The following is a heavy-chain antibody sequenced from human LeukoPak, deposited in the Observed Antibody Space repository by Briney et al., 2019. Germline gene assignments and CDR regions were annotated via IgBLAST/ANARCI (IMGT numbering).Heavy chain of an antibody. V-gene: IGHV3-23*01. CDR2: ISASGGST. J-gene: IGHJ4*02. CDR3: ARASTMVRGAPPYYFDY. D-gene: IGHD3-10*01. CDR1: GFTFSVYA. Sequence: PGGSLRLSCAASGFTFSVYAMSWVRHAPGKGREWVSSISASGGSTYYADSVKGRFTISRDNSKNTLYLQMNSLRAEDTAVYYCARASTMVRGAPPYYFDYWGQGTLVTVSS.